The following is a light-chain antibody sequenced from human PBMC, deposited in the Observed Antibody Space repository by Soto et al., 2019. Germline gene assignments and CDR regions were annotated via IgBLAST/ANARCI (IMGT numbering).Light chain of an antibody. V-gene: IGLV2-8*01. J-gene: IGLJ1*01. CDR1: SSDVGNYNY. Sequence: QSVLTQPPSASGSPGQSVTISCTGTSSDVGNYNYVSWHQQHPGKAPKLIIYEVSYRPSGVPDRFSGSKSGNTASLTVSGLQAEDEADYYCNSYGGRNNYVFGTGTKVTVL. CDR3: NSYGGRNNYV. CDR2: EVS.